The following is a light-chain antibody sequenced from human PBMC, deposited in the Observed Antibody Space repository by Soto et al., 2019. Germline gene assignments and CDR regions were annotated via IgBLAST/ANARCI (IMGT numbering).Light chain of an antibody. J-gene: IGKJ1*01. CDR1: QTVHTN. CDR2: GAS. CDR3: QQYNNWPTWT. V-gene: IGKV3-15*01. Sequence: ETVMTQSPATLSVSPGDRVTLSCRASQTVHTNLAWFQQKPGQAPKLLIYGASTRDTGVPARFTGSGSGVEFTLTISSVQSEDFAVYFCQQYNNWPTWTFGQGTKVEI.